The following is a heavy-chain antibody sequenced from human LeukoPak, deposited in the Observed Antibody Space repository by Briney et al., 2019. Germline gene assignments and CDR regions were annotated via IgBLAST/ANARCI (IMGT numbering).Heavy chain of an antibody. CDR1: GYTFTSYG. V-gene: IGHV1-18*01. J-gene: IGHJ5*02. Sequence: ASVKVSCETSGYTFTSYGITWVRQAPGQGLEWMAWISTYNGNTEYAQRVQGRVTMTTDTSTSTAYMELRSLRSDDTAVYYCARDLSRGVLNWFDPWGQGTLVTVSS. CDR2: ISTYNGNT. CDR3: ARDLSRGVLNWFDP. D-gene: IGHD3-10*01.